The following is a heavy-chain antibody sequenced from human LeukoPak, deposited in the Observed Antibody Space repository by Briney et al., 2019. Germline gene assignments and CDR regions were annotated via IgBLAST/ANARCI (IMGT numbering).Heavy chain of an antibody. J-gene: IGHJ4*02. D-gene: IGHD3-16*02. CDR1: GFSLSTRGMS. V-gene: IGHV2-70*01. CDR3: ARIRGYDYVWGSYRSYYFDY. Sequence: SGPTLVNPTQTLTLTCTFSGFSLSTRGMSVSWIRQPPGKALEWLAHIEWDDDKYYSTSLKTRLTISKDTSKNQVVLIMTNMDPVDTATYYCARIRGYDYVWGSYRSYYFDYWGQGTLVTVSS. CDR2: IEWDDDK.